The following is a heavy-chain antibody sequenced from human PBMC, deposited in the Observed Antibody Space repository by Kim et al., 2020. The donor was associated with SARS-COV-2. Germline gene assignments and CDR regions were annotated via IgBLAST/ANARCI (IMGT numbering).Heavy chain of an antibody. Sequence: LRRWVTISVDTSKNQFALKLSSVTAADTAVYYCARGRSSWYGSYYYGMDVWGQGTTVTVSS. J-gene: IGHJ6*02. D-gene: IGHD6-13*01. V-gene: IGHV4-34*01. CDR3: ARGRSSWYGSYYYGMDV.